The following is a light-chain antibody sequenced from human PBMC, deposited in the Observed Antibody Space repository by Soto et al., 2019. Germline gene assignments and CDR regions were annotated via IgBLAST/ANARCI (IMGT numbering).Light chain of an antibody. Sequence: QTVVTQEPSLTVSPGGTVTLTCASSAGAVTSGYYPNWFQQKPGQAPRALIYSTSYKHSWTPARFSGSLLGDKAALTLSGVQPEDEAEYYCLLYYGGARVFGGGTKLTVL. CDR2: STS. CDR1: AGAVTSGYY. V-gene: IGLV7-43*01. CDR3: LLYYGGARV. J-gene: IGLJ2*01.